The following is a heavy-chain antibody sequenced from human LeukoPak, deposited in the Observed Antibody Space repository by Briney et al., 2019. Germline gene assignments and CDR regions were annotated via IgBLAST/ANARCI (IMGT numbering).Heavy chain of an antibody. J-gene: IGHJ5*02. CDR2: FDPEDGET. V-gene: IGHV1-24*01. CDR1: GYTLTELS. D-gene: IGHD3-3*01. Sequence: ASVKVSCKVSGYTLTELSMHWVRQAPGKGLEWMGGFDPEDGETIYAQKFQGRVTMTEDTSTDTAYMELSSLRSEDTAVYYCATNRRFFGLLLSLGQGTLVTVSS. CDR3: ATNRRFFGLLLS.